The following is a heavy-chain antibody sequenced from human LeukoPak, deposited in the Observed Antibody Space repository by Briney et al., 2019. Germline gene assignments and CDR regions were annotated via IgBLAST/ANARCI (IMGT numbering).Heavy chain of an antibody. D-gene: IGHD4-23*01. Sequence: GGSLRLSCAASGFTFVDYAMSWVRQAPGKGLEGVGFIRSKAYGGTTEYAASVKGRFTISRDDSKSIAYLQMNSLKTEDTAVYYCTRRWPIDYWGQGTLVTVSS. CDR1: GFTFVDYA. J-gene: IGHJ4*02. V-gene: IGHV3-49*04. CDR2: IRSKAYGGTT. CDR3: TRRWPIDY.